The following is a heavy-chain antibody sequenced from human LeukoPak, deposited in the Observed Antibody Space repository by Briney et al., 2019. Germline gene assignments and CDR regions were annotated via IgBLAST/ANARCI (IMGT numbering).Heavy chain of an antibody. D-gene: IGHD2-21*02. J-gene: IGHJ5*02. V-gene: IGHV3-30-3*01. CDR1: GFTFSSYA. Sequence: TGGSLRLSCAASGFTFSSYAMHWVRQAPGKGLEWVAVISYDGSNKYYADSVKGRFTISRDNSKNTLYLQMNSLRAEDTAVYYCASGPYCGGDCSGYPWGQGTLVTVSS. CDR3: ASGPYCGGDCSGYP. CDR2: ISYDGSNK.